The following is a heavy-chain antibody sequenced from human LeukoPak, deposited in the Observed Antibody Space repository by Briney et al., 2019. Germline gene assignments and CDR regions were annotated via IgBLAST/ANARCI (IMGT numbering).Heavy chain of an antibody. Sequence: GGSLRLSCAASGFTFSSYSLYWVRQAPGKGLEWISYISSSGSNIDYADSVKGRFTISRDNGKNSLFLQMNSLGVEDTAVYYCARTAFDWSQVGGNWFDPWGQGTLVTVSS. J-gene: IGHJ5*02. CDR3: ARTAFDWSQVGGNWFDP. CDR2: ISSSGSNI. CDR1: GFTFSSYS. V-gene: IGHV3-48*03. D-gene: IGHD3-9*01.